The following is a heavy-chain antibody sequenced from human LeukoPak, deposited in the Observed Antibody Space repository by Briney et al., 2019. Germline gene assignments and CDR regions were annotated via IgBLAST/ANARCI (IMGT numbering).Heavy chain of an antibody. D-gene: IGHD5-12*01. CDR1: GGSISSYY. CDR2: IYYSGST. V-gene: IGHV4-59*01. J-gene: IGHJ4*02. Sequence: SETLSLTCTVSGGSISSYYWSWIRQPPGKGLEWIGYIYYSGSTNYNPSLKSRVTISVDTSKDQFSLKLSSVTAADTAVYYCARRVRGYSGYEHFDYWGQGTLVTVSS. CDR3: ARRVRGYSGYEHFDY.